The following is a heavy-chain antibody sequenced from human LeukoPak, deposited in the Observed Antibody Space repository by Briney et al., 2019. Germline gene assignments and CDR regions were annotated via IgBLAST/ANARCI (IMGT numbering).Heavy chain of an antibody. D-gene: IGHD1-26*01. J-gene: IGHJ4*02. CDR2: ISAYNGNT. CDR1: GYTFTSYG. V-gene: IGHV1-18*01. CDR3: ARLFVSHTKDGRFDY. Sequence: ASVKVSCKASGYTFTSYGIIWVRQAPGQGLEWIGWISAYNGNTNYAQKLQGRVTMSTDTSPSTAYMELRSLRSNDTAVYYCARLFVSHTKDGRFDYWGQGTLVTVSS.